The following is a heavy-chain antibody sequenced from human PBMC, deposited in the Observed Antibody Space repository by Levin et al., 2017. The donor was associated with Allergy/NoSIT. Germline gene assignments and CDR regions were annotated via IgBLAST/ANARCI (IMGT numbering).Heavy chain of an antibody. Sequence: GESLKISCKGSGYSFTSYWIGWVRQMPGKGLEWMGIIYPGDSDTRYSPSFQGQVTISADKSISTAYLQWSSLKASDTAMYYCARHSGIAARPRYYYGMDGWGQGTTVTVSS. CDR1: GYSFTSYW. D-gene: IGHD6-6*01. CDR2: IYPGDSDT. V-gene: IGHV5-51*01. CDR3: ARHSGIAARPRYYYGMDG. J-gene: IGHJ6*02.